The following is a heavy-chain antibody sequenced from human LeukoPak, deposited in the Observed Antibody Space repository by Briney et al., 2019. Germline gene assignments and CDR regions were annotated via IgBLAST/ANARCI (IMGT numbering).Heavy chain of an antibody. D-gene: IGHD3-10*01. CDR2: IKSNPDGGTI. Sequence: GGSVRLSCAASGFTFNNACMIRLRQAPGKGLEWVGRIKSNPDGGTIDYAAPVKGRFTISRDDSKNTLYLQMNSLKTEDTAVPDCTSDLSPLDRPRGYWGQGTLVTVSS. CDR1: GFTFNNAC. V-gene: IGHV3-15*01. J-gene: IGHJ4*02. CDR3: TSDLSPLDRPRGY.